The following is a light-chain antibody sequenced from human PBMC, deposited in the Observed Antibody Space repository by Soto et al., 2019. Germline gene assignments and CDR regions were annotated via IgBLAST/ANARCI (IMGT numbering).Light chain of an antibody. CDR1: QTIANY. J-gene: IGKJ1*01. CDR2: AAS. Sequence: DIQMTQAPSSLPASVGDRVTITCRASQTIANYLNWYQQRPGKAPNLLISAASTLQSGVPSRFSGSGSGTDFTLTITSLQPEDFATYYCQQSYNTARTFGQGTKVDIK. V-gene: IGKV1-39*01. CDR3: QQSYNTART.